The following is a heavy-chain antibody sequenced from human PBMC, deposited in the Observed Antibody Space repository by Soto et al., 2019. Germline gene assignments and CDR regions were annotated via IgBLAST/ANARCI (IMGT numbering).Heavy chain of an antibody. CDR1: GYTFTSYA. CDR3: ASGPPYFYYYGMDV. J-gene: IGHJ6*02. V-gene: IGHV1-3*01. CDR2: INAGNGNT. Sequence: QVQLVQSGAEVKKPGASVKVSCKASGYTFTSYAMHWVRQAPGQRLEWMGWINAGNGNTKYSQKFQGRVTITRDTSASTAYMELSSLRSEDTAVYYCASGPPYFYYYGMDVWGQGTTVTVSS.